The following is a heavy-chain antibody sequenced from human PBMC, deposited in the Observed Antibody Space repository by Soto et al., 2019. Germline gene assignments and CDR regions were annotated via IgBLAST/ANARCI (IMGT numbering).Heavy chain of an antibody. V-gene: IGHV4-59*01. J-gene: IGHJ6*03. CDR1: GGSISSYY. D-gene: IGHD1-1*01. CDR2: IYYSGST. Sequence: PSETLSLTCTVSGGSISSYYWSWIRQPPGKGLEWIGYIYYSGSTNYNPSLKSRVTISVDTSKNQFSLKLSSVTAADTAVYYCARRATTTYYYYMDVWGKGTTVTVSS. CDR3: ARRATTTYYYYMDV.